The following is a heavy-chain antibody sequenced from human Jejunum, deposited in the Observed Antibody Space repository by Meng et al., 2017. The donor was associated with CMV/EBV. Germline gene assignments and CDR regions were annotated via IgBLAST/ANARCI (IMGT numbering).Heavy chain of an antibody. V-gene: IGHV4-30-4*08. CDR3: ARTQDCHITSCYTGFDP. J-gene: IGHJ5*02. CDR2: IYSTGRT. Sequence: RSGDYYWSWIRPPPGKGLEWIGFIYSTGRTYYNPSLKSRLTISVDTSKNQFSLRLSSVTAADTAVYYCARTQDCHITSCYTGFDPWGQGTLVTVSS. CDR1: RSGDYY. D-gene: IGHD2-2*01.